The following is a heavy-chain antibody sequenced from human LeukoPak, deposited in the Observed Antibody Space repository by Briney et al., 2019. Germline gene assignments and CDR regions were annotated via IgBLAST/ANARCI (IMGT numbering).Heavy chain of an antibody. CDR2: IDPSDSYA. Sequence: GESLKISCKGSGYSFASYWISWVRQMPGEGLEWMGRIDPSDSYANYSPSFQDHVTISVDRSINTAYLRWSSLKASDTAMYYCARRSSVTTGPFGDWGQGTLVTVSS. CDR3: ARRSSVTTGPFGD. V-gene: IGHV5-10-1*01. J-gene: IGHJ4*02. D-gene: IGHD4-17*01. CDR1: GYSFASYW.